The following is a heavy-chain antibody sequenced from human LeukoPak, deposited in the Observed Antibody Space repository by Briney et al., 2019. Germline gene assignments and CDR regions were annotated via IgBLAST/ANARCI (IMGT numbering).Heavy chain of an antibody. CDR1: GFTFSTYR. CDR3: TRPIAARPGPNWFDP. D-gene: IGHD6-6*01. Sequence: QAGGSLRLSCAASGFTFSTYRMSWVRQAPGKGLEWVANIKQDGSEKHYVDSVKGRFTISRDDAKNSLYLQMNSLKTEDTAVYYCTRPIAARPGPNWFDPWGQGTLVTVSS. J-gene: IGHJ5*02. V-gene: IGHV3-7*03. CDR2: IKQDGSEK.